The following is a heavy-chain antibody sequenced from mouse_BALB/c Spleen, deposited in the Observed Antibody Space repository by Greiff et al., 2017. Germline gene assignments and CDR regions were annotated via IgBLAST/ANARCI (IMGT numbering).Heavy chain of an antibody. CDR1: GYTFTSYW. CDR3: ARSAGKDY. CDR2: INPSTGYT. D-gene: IGHD4-1*01. Sequence: VQLQQSGAELAKPGASVKMSCKASGYTFTSYWMHWVKQRPGQGLEWIGYINPSTGYTEYNQKFKDKATLTADKSSSTAYMQLSSLTSEDSAVYYCARSAGKDYWGQGTTLTVSS. J-gene: IGHJ2*01. V-gene: IGHV1-7*01.